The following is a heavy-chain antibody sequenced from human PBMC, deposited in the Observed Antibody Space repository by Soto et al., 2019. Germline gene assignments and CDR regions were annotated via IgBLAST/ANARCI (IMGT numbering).Heavy chain of an antibody. CDR3: AGSCAGFGELWDHDY. D-gene: IGHD3-10*01. J-gene: IGHJ4*02. CDR1: GYTFTSYG. Sequence: QVQLVQSGAEVKKPGASVKVSCKASGYTFTSYGISWVRQAPGQGLEWMGWISAYNGNTNYAQKLQGRVTMTTDTSTSTADMELRSLRSDDTAVYYCAGSCAGFGELWDHDYWGQGTLVTVSS. V-gene: IGHV1-18*01. CDR2: ISAYNGNT.